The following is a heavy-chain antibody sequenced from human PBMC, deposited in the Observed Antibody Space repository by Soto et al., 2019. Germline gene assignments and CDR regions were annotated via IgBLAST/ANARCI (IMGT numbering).Heavy chain of an antibody. J-gene: IGHJ4*02. CDR2: IWYDGSNK. V-gene: IGHV3-33*01. CDR1: GFTFSSYG. Sequence: GGSLRLSCAASGFTFSSYGMHWVRQAPGKGLEWVAVIWYDGSNKYYADSVKGRFTISRDNSKNTLYLQMNSLRAEDTAVYYCARDPILPTYDYVWGSYRYFELGYWGQGTLVTVSS. CDR3: ARDPILPTYDYVWGSYRYFELGY. D-gene: IGHD3-16*02.